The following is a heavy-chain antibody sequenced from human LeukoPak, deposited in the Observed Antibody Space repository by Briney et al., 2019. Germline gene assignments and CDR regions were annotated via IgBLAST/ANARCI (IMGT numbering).Heavy chain of an antibody. Sequence: PGGSLRLSCAASGFTFDDYAMHWVRQAPGKGLEWVSGISWNSGSIGYADSVKGRFTISRDNAKNSLYLQMNSLRAEDTALYYCAKSHYYGSGSYYDAFDIWGQGTMVTVSS. CDR2: ISWNSGSI. J-gene: IGHJ3*02. CDR1: GFTFDDYA. V-gene: IGHV3-9*01. CDR3: AKSHYYGSGSYYDAFDI. D-gene: IGHD3-10*01.